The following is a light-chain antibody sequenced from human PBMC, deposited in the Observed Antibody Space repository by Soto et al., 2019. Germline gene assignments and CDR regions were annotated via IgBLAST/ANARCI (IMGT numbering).Light chain of an antibody. CDR3: QQSYSTPWT. CDR1: QSISSY. V-gene: IGKV1-39*01. J-gene: IGKJ1*01. CDR2: AAS. Sequence: DIQMTQSPSSLSASVGDRVTITCRASQSISSYLNWYQQKPGKAPKLLIYAASSLQSGVPSRFSGSGTGTDFTLTISRLQPEDFATYYCQQSYSTPWTFGQGTQVEIK.